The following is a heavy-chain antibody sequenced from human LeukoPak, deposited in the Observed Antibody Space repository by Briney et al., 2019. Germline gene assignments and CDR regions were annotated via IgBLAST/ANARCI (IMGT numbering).Heavy chain of an antibody. CDR1: GFTVSSNF. D-gene: IGHD5-18*01. Sequence: GGSLRLSCAASGFTVSSNFMSWVRQAPGQGLELVSVIYSGGNTHYADSVRGRFTIFRDNSKNTLYLQMSSLRAEDTAMYYCARKYTYGLDWGQGTLVTVSS. V-gene: IGHV3-66*01. J-gene: IGHJ4*02. CDR2: IYSGGNT. CDR3: ARKYTYGLD.